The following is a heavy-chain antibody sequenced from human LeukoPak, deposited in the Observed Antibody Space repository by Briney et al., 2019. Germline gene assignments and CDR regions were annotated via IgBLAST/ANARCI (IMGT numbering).Heavy chain of an antibody. V-gene: IGHV3-23*01. J-gene: IGHJ4*02. Sequence: PGGSLRLSCAASGFTFSSYAMSWVRQAPGKGLEWVSAISGSGGSTYYADSVKGRFTISRDNSKNTLYLQTYSLRAEDTAVYYCAKPPRCLFGTSCYVGFDYWGQGTLVTVSS. CDR2: ISGSGGST. D-gene: IGHD2-2*01. CDR1: GFTFSSYA. CDR3: AKPPRCLFGTSCYVGFDY.